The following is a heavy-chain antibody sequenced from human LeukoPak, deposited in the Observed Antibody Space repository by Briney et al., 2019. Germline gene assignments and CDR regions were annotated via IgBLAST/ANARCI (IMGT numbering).Heavy chain of an antibody. CDR2: ISSSSSYI. J-gene: IGHJ6*02. CDR3: ARDNPTPYYYYYGMDV. CDR1: GFTFSSHS. V-gene: IGHV3-21*01. Sequence: GGSLRLSCVASGFTFSSHSMNWVRQAPGKGLEWVSSISSSSSYIYYADSVRGRFTISRDNAKNSLYLQMNSLRAEDTAVYYCARDNPTPYYYYYGMDVWGQGTTVTVSS.